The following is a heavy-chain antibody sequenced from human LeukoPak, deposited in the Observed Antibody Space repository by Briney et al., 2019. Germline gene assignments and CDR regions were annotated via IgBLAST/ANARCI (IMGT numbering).Heavy chain of an antibody. CDR2: IKSKTSGGTT. CDR3: TTGATYSPGAFDI. V-gene: IGHV3-15*01. D-gene: IGHD3-16*01. CDR1: GFTFTNAW. J-gene: IGHJ3*02. Sequence: GGSLRRSCAASGFTFTNAWMSWVRQAPGKGLEWVGRIKSKTSGGTTDYAAPVKGRFTISRDDSQNTLFLQMNSLKTEDTAVYYCTTGATYSPGAFDIWGQGTMVTVSS.